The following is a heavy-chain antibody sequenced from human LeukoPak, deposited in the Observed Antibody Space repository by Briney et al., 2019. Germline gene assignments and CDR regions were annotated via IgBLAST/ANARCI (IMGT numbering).Heavy chain of an antibody. CDR3: ARRAGAYSHPYDY. CDR2: IKQDGSEK. V-gene: IGHV3-7*03. Sequence: GGSLRLSCAASGFTFSSYWMSWVRQAPGKGLEWVANIKQDGSEKYYVDSVKGRFTISRDDAKNTLYLQMNSLRAEDTAVYYCARRAGAYSHPYDYWGQGTLVTVSS. CDR1: GFTFSSYW. D-gene: IGHD4/OR15-4a*01. J-gene: IGHJ4*02.